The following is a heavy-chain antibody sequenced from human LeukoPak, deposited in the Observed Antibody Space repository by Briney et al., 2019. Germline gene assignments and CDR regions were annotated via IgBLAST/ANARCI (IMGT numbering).Heavy chain of an antibody. V-gene: IGHV1-46*01. CDR3: ARDSNYYDSSGMFDY. D-gene: IGHD3-22*01. CDR1: GYTFTSYY. Sequence: GASVKVSCKASGYTFTSYYMHWVRQAPGQGLEWMGIINPSGGSTSYAQKFQGRVTMTRDMSTTTVYMELSSLRSEDTAVYYCARDSNYYDSSGMFDYWGQGTLVTVSS. J-gene: IGHJ4*02. CDR2: INPSGGST.